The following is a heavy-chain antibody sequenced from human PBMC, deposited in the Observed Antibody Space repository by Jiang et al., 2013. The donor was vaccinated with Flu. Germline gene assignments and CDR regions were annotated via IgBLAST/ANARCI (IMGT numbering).Heavy chain of an antibody. V-gene: IGHV1-69*04. CDR1: GGTFSSYA. CDR2: IIPILGIA. CDR3: ARGGGITIFGVVDYYYYGMDV. D-gene: IGHD3-3*01. J-gene: IGHJ6*02. Sequence: GAEVKKPGSSVKVSCKASGGTFSSYAISWVRQAPGQGLEWMGGIIPILGIANYAQKFQGRVTITADKSTSTAYMELSSLRSEDTAVYYCARGGGITIFGVVDYYYYGMDVWGQGTTVTVSS.